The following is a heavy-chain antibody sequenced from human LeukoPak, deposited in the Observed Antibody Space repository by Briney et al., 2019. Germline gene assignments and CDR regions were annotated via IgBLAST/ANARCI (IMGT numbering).Heavy chain of an antibody. Sequence: PGGSLLLSCAASGFTFSSYEMNWVRQATGKGLEWVSYISSSGSTIYYADSVKGRFTISRDNAKNSLYLQMNSLRAEDTAVYYCAELGITMIGGVWGKGTTVTISS. J-gene: IGHJ6*04. CDR2: ISSSGSTI. CDR1: GFTFSSYE. CDR3: AELGITMIGGV. V-gene: IGHV3-48*03. D-gene: IGHD3-10*02.